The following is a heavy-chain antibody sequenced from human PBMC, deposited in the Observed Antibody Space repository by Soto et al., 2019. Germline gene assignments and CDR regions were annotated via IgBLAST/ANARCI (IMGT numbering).Heavy chain of an antibody. J-gene: IGHJ4*02. D-gene: IGHD1-1*01. V-gene: IGHV4-39*01. CDR1: GGSISSSSYY. CDR3: ARLLREKYWNHRDGGDY. CDR2: IYYSGST. Sequence: SETLSLTCTVSGGSISSSSYYWGWIRQPPGKGLEWIGSIYYSGSTYYNPSLKSRVTISVDTSKNQFSLKLSSVTAADTAVYYCARLLREKYWNHRDGGDYWGQGTLVTVSS.